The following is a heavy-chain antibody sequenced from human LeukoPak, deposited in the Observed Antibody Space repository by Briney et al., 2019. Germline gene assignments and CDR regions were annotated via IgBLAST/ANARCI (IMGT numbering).Heavy chain of an antibody. V-gene: IGHV3-7*01. D-gene: IGHD5-12*01. CDR3: ARDRLYTDYEFDY. CDR1: GFTFSNYW. CDR2: INQDGREK. Sequence: GGSPRLSCAASGFTFSNYWMNWVRQAPGKGLEWVADINQDGREKYYADFVKGRFTISRDNDKNSLYLQMNSLRAEDTAVYYCARDRLYTDYEFDYWGQGTLVTVSS. J-gene: IGHJ4*02.